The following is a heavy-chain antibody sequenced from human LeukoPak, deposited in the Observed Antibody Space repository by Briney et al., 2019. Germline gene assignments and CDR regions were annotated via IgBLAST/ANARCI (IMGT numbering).Heavy chain of an antibody. CDR1: GFTFSSYN. J-gene: IGHJ2*01. CDR3: ARDFTTVTVGYFDL. V-gene: IGHV3-21*01. D-gene: IGHD4-17*01. CDR2: ISSNSNYI. Sequence: MSGGSLRLSCAASGFTFSSYNMNWVRQAPGKGLEWVSSISSNSNYIYYADSVKGRFTISRDNVKSSLYLQMNSLRAEDTAVYYCARDFTTVTVGYFDLWGRGTLVTVSS.